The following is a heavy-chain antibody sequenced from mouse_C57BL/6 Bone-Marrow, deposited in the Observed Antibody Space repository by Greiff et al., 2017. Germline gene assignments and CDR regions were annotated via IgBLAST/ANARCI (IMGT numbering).Heavy chain of an antibody. CDR3: ARNGSDWYFDV. D-gene: IGHD1-1*01. CDR1: GFTFSSYG. CDR2: ISSGGSYT. V-gene: IGHV5-6*01. Sequence: EVKLVESGGDLVKPGGSLKLSCAASGFTFSSYGMSWVRQTPDKRLEWVATISSGGSYTYYPDSVKGRFTLSRDNGKNTLYLQMSSLKSEDTAMYYCARNGSDWYFDVWGTGTTVTVSS. J-gene: IGHJ1*03.